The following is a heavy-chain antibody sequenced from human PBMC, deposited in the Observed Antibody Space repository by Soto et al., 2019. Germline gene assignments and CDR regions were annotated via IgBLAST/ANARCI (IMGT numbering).Heavy chain of an antibody. CDR3: ARMRRPEDSSAYTFDS. CDR1: GGNINSADYY. J-gene: IGHJ4*02. D-gene: IGHD3-22*01. CDR2: IYYSGST. V-gene: IGHV4-30-4*01. Sequence: SETLSLTCAVSGGNINSADYYWSWIRQPPGKGLEWIGYIYYSGSTYYNPSLKSRLTISVDTSKNQFSLKLSSVTAADTAVFYCARMRRPEDSSAYTFDSWGQGTLVTVSS.